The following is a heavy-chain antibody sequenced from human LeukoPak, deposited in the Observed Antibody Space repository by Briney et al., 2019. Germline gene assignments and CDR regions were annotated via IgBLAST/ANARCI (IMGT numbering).Heavy chain of an antibody. D-gene: IGHD3-10*01. CDR3: AKEARGSGSGSYNY. CDR2: MNPNSGNT. CDR1: GYTFTSYD. J-gene: IGHJ4*02. V-gene: IGHV1-8*01. Sequence: ASVKVSCKASGYTFTSYDINWVRQATGQGLEWMGWMNPNSGNTGYAQKFQGRVTMTRNTSISTAYMELSSLRSEDTAVYYCAKEARGSGSGSYNYWGQGTLVTVSS.